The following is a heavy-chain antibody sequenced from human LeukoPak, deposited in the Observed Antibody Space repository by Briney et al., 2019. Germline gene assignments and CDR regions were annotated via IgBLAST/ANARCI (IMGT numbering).Heavy chain of an antibody. Sequence: SETLSLTCTVSGGSISSYYWSWIRQPPGKGLEWIGYIYYSGSTNYNPSLKSRVTISVDTSKNLLSLKLSSVTAADTAVYYCARGRGGFGDLLYLHFDYWGQGTLVTVSS. V-gene: IGHV4-59*01. D-gene: IGHD3-10*01. CDR3: ARGRGGFGDLLYLHFDY. CDR2: IYYSGST. CDR1: GGSISSYY. J-gene: IGHJ4*02.